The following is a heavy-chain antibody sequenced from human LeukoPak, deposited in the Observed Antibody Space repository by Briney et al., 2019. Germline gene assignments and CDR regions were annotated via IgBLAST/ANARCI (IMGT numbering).Heavy chain of an antibody. CDR3: ARGPQWRGDYYYMDV. V-gene: IGHV1-8*01. J-gene: IGHJ6*03. CDR2: MNPNSGNK. D-gene: IGHD6-19*01. Sequence: ASVKVSCKASGYSLTNFDINWVRQATGQGLEWMGWMNPNSGNKGYAQKFQGRVTMTMNTSITTAYMELSSLRSEDTAVYYCARGPQWRGDYYYMDVWGRGTTVTVPS. CDR1: GYSLTNFD.